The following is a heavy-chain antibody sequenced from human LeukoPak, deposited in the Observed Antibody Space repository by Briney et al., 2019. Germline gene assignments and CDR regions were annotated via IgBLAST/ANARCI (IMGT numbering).Heavy chain of an antibody. CDR3: ARVGLDWGSIDY. J-gene: IGHJ4*02. CDR2: ISYSGST. CDR1: GGSISSYY. Sequence: SETLSLTCTVSGGSISSYYWSWIRQPPGKGLEWIGYISYSGSTDYNPSLKSRVTIPVDTSNNQFSLKLSSVTAADTAVYYCARVGLDWGSIDYWGQGTLVTVSS. D-gene: IGHD3/OR15-3a*01. V-gene: IGHV4-59*12.